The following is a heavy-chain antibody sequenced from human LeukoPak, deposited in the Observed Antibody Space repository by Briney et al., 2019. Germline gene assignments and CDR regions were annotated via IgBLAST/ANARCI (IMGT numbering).Heavy chain of an antibody. J-gene: IGHJ4*02. CDR2: ISSSGGST. V-gene: IGHV3-23*01. CDR3: ANLYGSGSLDY. Sequence: GGSLRLSCAASGFTFSSYAMSWVRQAPGKGLEWVSAISSSGGSTYYADSVKGRFTISRDNSKNTLYLQMNSLRAEDTAVYYCANLYGSGSLDYWGQGTLVTVSS. CDR1: GFTFSSYA. D-gene: IGHD3-10*01.